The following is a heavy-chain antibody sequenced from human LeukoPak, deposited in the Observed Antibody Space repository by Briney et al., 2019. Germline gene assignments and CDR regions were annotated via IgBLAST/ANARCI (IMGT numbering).Heavy chain of an antibody. CDR2: IIPILGIA. J-gene: IGHJ3*02. D-gene: IGHD2-2*01. CDR1: GGTFSSYA. CDR3: ARGQSRDAFAI. V-gene: IGHV1-69*04. Sequence: SVKVSCKASGGTFSSYAISWVRQAPGQRLEWMGRIIPILGIANYAQKFQGRVTITADKSTSTAYMELSSLRSEDTAVYYCARGQSRDAFAIWGQGTMVTVSS.